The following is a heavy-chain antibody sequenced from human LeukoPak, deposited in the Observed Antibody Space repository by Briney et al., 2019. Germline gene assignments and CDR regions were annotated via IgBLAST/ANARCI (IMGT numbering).Heavy chain of an antibody. D-gene: IGHD2-15*01. V-gene: IGHV1-18*01. CDR2: INTYNGNT. Sequence: ASVKVSCKTSGYTFTSYGVSWIRQAPGEGLEWMGWINTYNGNTDYAQKLQDRVTMTKDTSTTTAYVELRSLRSDDTAVYYCARNRCSGGSCYDDYWGQGTLVTVSS. J-gene: IGHJ4*02. CDR3: ARNRCSGGSCYDDY. CDR1: GYTFTSYG.